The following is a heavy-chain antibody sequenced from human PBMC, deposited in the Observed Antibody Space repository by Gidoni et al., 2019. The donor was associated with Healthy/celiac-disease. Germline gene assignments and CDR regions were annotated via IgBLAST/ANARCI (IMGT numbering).Heavy chain of an antibody. Sequence: EVQLVESGGGLVKPGGSLRLSCAASGFTFSNAWMNWVRQAPGKGLKWVGRIKSKTDGGTTDYAAPVKGRFTISRDDSKNTLYLQMNSLKTEDTAVYYCTPSGYYDSSGYPSDAFDIWGQGTMVTVSS. CDR2: IKSKTDGGTT. J-gene: IGHJ3*02. D-gene: IGHD3-22*01. V-gene: IGHV3-15*07. CDR3: TPSGYYDSSGYPSDAFDI. CDR1: GFTFSNAW.